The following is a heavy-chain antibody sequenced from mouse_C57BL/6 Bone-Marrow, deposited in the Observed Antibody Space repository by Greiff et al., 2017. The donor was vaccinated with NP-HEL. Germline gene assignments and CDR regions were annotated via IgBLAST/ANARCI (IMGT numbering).Heavy chain of an antibody. J-gene: IGHJ2*01. V-gene: IGHV1-53*01. D-gene: IGHD1-1*01. CDR3: ARWGTTVVTSLDY. Sequence: VQLQQPGTELVKPWASVKLSCKASGYTFPSYWMHLVSQRPGQGLEWIGNLNPSNGGTNYNEKFKSKATLTLDKSSSTAYMQLSSLTSEYSAVYYCARWGTTVVTSLDYWGQGTTLTVSS. CDR1: GYTFPSYW. CDR2: LNPSNGGT.